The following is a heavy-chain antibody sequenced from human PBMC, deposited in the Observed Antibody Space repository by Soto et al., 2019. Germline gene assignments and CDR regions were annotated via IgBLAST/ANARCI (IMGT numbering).Heavy chain of an antibody. CDR3: GRQPGHCGSTTCFGYYSVDV. V-gene: IGHV4-39*01. CDR1: GGSISSSSYS. Sequence: QLQLQESGPRLVKPSETLSLTCSVSGGSISSSSYSWGWIRQPPGKGLEWIGTIYYSGRKHYNPSLEGRVPISAYTPNTQLSLRLSSVTAADTAVYYCGRQPGHCGSTTCFGYYSVDVWGQGTTVTVS. J-gene: IGHJ6*02. D-gene: IGHD2-2*01. CDR2: IYYSGRK.